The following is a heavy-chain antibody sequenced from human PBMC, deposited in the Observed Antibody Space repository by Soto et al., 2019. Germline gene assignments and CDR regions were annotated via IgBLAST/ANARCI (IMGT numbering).Heavy chain of an antibody. V-gene: IGHV4-59*01. D-gene: IGHD4-17*01. Sequence: SETLSLTCTVSGGSISSYYWSWIRQPPGKGLEWSGYIYYSGSTNYNPSLKSRVTISVDTSKNQFSLKLSSVTAADTAVYYCAREHYGDGLQYFDYWGQGTLVTVSS. CDR2: IYYSGST. CDR1: GGSISSYY. CDR3: AREHYGDGLQYFDY. J-gene: IGHJ4*02.